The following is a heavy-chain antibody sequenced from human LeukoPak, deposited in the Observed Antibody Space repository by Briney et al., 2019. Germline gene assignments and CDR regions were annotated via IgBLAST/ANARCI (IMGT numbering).Heavy chain of an antibody. J-gene: IGHJ6*02. CDR3: TKDGRVASAINRPTYYYGMDV. CDR2: ISSRGSYI. CDR1: GFTFSNYS. V-gene: IGHV3-21*01. Sequence: GGSLRLSCAASGFTFSNYSINWVRQAPGKGLEWVSCISSRGSYIYYADSVKGRFTISRDNADNSLYLQMSSLRAEDTAVYYCTKDGRVASAINRPTYYYGMDVWGQGTTVIVSS. D-gene: IGHD5-18*01.